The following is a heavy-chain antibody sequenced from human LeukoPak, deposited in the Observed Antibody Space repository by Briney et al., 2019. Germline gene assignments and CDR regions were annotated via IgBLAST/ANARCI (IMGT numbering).Heavy chain of an antibody. J-gene: IGHJ5*02. CDR3: ARDSGWYPRVGWFDP. CDR1: GFTVSSNY. CDR2: ISSSGSTI. Sequence: GGSLRLSCAASGFTVSSNYMSWIRQAPGKGLEWVSYISSSGSTIYYADSVKGRFTIFRDNAKNSLYLQMNSLRAEDTAVYYCARDSGWYPRVGWFDPWGQGTLVTVSS. D-gene: IGHD6-19*01. V-gene: IGHV3-11*04.